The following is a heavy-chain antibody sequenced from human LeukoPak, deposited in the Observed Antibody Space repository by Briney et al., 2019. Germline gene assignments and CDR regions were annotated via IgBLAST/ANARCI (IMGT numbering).Heavy chain of an antibody. CDR3: ARSGLTATNVLDV. CDR2: INPNTGGT. D-gene: IGHD1-7*01. V-gene: IGHV1-2*02. Sequence: GASVKVSFAASVYTFTGYYFRWVRQAPGQGLEWMGGINPNTGGTNYAQSFQGRVTMTRDTSITTAYLDLTRLISDDTAVYYCARSGLTATNVLDVWGQGTTVTVSS. CDR1: VYTFTGYY. J-gene: IGHJ6*02.